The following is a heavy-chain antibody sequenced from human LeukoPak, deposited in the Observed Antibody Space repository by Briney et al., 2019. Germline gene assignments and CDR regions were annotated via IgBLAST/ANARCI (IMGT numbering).Heavy chain of an antibody. CDR3: SSATFEVGGAVDY. V-gene: IGHV3-30-3*01. Sequence: GGSLRLSCAASGFTFSASAMHWVRQAPGKGLEWVALISKDGSTLNYAASVKGRFTISRDNSNNMVYLQMNSLRTEDTAVYYCSSATFEVGGAVDYWGQGTLVTVSS. D-gene: IGHD3-3*01. J-gene: IGHJ4*02. CDR2: ISKDGSTL. CDR1: GFTFSASA.